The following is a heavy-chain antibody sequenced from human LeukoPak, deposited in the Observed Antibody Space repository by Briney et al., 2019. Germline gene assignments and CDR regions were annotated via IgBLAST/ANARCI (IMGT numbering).Heavy chain of an antibody. CDR1: GGSFSVYY. Sequence: SETLSLTCAGYGGSFSVYYWSWIRKPPGKGLEWIGEINHSGSTNYNPSLKSRVTISVDTSKNQFSLKLSSVTAADTAVYYCARGKQQLHWFDPWGQGTLVTV. CDR2: INHSGST. CDR3: ARGKQQLHWFDP. D-gene: IGHD6-13*01. J-gene: IGHJ5*02. V-gene: IGHV4-34*01.